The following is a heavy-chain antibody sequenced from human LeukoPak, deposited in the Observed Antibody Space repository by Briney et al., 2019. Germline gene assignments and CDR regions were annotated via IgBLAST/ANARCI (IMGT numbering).Heavy chain of an antibody. CDR1: GGSVSSGSYY. Sequence: PSETLSLTCTVSGGSVSSGSYYWSWIRQPPGKGLEWIGYIYYSGSSNYNPSLKGRVTISVDTSKNQFSLNLSSVTAADTAVYYCARTEVGAIDYWGQGTLVTVSS. D-gene: IGHD1-26*01. V-gene: IGHV4-61*01. CDR3: ARTEVGAIDY. CDR2: IYYSGSS. J-gene: IGHJ4*02.